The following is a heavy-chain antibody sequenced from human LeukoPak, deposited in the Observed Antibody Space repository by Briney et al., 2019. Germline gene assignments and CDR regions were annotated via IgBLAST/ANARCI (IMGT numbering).Heavy chain of an antibody. CDR2: ISWNSGSI. J-gene: IGHJ6*02. D-gene: IGHD6-13*01. CDR1: GFTFDDYA. Sequence: GGSLGLSCAASGFTFDDYAMHWVRQAPGKGLEWVSGISWNSGSIGYADSVKGRFTISRDNAKNSLYLQMNSLRAEDTALYYCAKDYRSYSSSWYLLNGMDVWGQGTTVTVSS. CDR3: AKDYRSYSSSWYLLNGMDV. V-gene: IGHV3-9*01.